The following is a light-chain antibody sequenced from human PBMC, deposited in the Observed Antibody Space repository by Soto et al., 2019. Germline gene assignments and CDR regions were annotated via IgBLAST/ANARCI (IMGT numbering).Light chain of an antibody. CDR2: AAS. V-gene: IGKV1-27*01. Sequence: DIQMTQSPSSLSASVGDRVTITCRASQGISNYLAWYQQKPGRVPKLLIYAASTLQSGVPSRFSGGGSGTDFTLTISSLQPEDVAPYYCQWYNSAPQTFGQGTKVEIK. J-gene: IGKJ1*01. CDR1: QGISNY. CDR3: QWYNSAPQT.